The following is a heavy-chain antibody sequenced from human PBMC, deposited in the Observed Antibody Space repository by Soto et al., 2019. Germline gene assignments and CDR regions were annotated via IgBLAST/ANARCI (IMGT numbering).Heavy chain of an antibody. CDR2: INHSGST. V-gene: IGHV4-34*01. CDR3: ARGRKNYDILTDYYYYYMYV. Sequence: SETLSLTCAVYCGSFSGYYWSWIRQPPGKGLEWIGEINHSGSTNYNPSLKSRVTISVDTSKNQFSLKLSSVTAADTAVYYCARGRKNYDILTDYYYYYMYVWGKGTTVTVSS. J-gene: IGHJ6*03. D-gene: IGHD3-9*01. CDR1: CGSFSGYY.